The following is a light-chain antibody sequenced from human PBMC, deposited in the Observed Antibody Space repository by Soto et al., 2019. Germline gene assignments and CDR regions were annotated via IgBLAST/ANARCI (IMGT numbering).Light chain of an antibody. CDR2: GAS. Sequence: EIVLTQSPGTLSLSPGERASLSCRASQSVSSSYLAWYQQKPGQAPRLLIYGASSRATGIPERFSGSGSGTDFTLTINRLEPEDFAVYYCQQYVDSRTFGQGTKLEIK. CDR1: QSVSSSY. V-gene: IGKV3-20*01. J-gene: IGKJ2*01. CDR3: QQYVDSRT.